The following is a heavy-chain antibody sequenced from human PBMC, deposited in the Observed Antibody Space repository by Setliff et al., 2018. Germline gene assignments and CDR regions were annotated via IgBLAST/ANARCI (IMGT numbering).Heavy chain of an antibody. V-gene: IGHV1-2*02. J-gene: IGHJ4*02. Sequence: VASVKVSCKTSAYTFSGYYIHWVRQAPGQGLQWMGWINPNIGDTNYAPKFQGRVTMTRDTSIKTAYLEVSRLRSDDTGVYYCARGGVAAAGRKGVFEYWGQGTLVTVSS. CDR3: ARGGVAAAGRKGVFEY. CDR2: INPNIGDT. D-gene: IGHD6-13*01. CDR1: AYTFSGYY.